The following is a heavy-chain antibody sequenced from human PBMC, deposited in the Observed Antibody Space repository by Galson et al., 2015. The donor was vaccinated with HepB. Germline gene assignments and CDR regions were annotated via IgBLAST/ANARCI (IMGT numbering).Heavy chain of an antibody. J-gene: IGHJ3*02. CDR1: GFTFSGSA. Sequence: SLRLSCAVSGFTFSGSAMSWVRQAPGKGLEWVSLISGSGGSTYYADSVEGRFTISRDNSKNTLYLQMNSLRAEDTAVYYCAGGSDYYYSSGAFDIWGQGTMATVSS. D-gene: IGHD3-22*01. V-gene: IGHV3-23*01. CDR2: ISGSGGST. CDR3: AGGSDYYYSSGAFDI.